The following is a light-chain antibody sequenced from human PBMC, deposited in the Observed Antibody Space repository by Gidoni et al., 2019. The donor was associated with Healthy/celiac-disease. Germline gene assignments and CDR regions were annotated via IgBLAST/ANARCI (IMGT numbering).Light chain of an antibody. CDR2: WAS. CDR3: QQYYSTPRT. CDR1: QSVLYSPNNKNY. J-gene: IGKJ3*01. V-gene: IGKV4-1*01. Sequence: DIVMTQSLDSLAVSLGERDTINCKSSQSVLYSPNNKNYLALYQQKPGQPPNLLIYWASTRESGVPDRFSGSGSGTDFTLTISSLQAEDVAVYYCQQYYSTPRTFGPGTKVDIK.